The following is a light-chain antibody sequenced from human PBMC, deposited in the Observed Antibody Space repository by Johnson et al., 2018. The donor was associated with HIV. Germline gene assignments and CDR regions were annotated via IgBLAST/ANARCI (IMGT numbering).Light chain of an antibody. V-gene: IGLV1-51*01. J-gene: IGLJ1*01. CDR1: SSNIGINY. Sequence: QSVLTQPPSVSAAPGQKVTISCSGSSSNIGINYVSWYQQLPGTAPKLLIYDNTKRPSGIPDRFSGSKSGPSATLGITGLQTENAADYYCGTWDSSLSAYVFGIGTKVTVL. CDR3: GTWDSSLSAYV. CDR2: DNT.